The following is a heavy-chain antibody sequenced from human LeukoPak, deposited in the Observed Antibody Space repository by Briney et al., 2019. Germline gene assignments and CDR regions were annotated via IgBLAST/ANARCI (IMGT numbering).Heavy chain of an antibody. Sequence: ASESLSLTCAVRGGSFSNYHWSWIRQPPGKGLEWIGEINHSGSTNYNPSLESRVTLSVNTSKNQFALKLGSVTAADTGIYYCARSGAIFGVVVIRSYFDYWGQGILVTVSS. J-gene: IGHJ4*02. CDR2: INHSGST. D-gene: IGHD3-3*01. CDR1: GGSFSNYH. V-gene: IGHV4-34*01. CDR3: ARSGAIFGVVVIRSYFDY.